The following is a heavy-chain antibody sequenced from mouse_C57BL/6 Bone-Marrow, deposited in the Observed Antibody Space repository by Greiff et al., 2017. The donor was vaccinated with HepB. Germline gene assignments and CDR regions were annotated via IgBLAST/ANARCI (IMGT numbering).Heavy chain of an antibody. CDR2: ISYDGSN. Sequence: DVKLQESGPGLVKPSQSLSLTCSVTGYSITSGYYWNWIRQFPGNKLEWMGYISYDGSNNYNPSLKNRISITRDTSKNQFFLKLNSVTTEDTATYYCARDYDYDVGAMDYWGQGTSVTVSS. J-gene: IGHJ4*01. CDR3: ARDYDYDVGAMDY. V-gene: IGHV3-6*01. CDR1: GYSITSGYY. D-gene: IGHD2-4*01.